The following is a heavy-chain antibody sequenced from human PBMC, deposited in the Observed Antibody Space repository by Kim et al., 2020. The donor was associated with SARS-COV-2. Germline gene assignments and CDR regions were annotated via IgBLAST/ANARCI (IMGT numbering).Heavy chain of an antibody. Sequence: SETLSLTCAVYGGSFSGYSWTWIRQPPGKGLEWIGEINHSGSTNYNPSLKSRVTISVDTSKNQFSLKLSSATAADTAVYYCARGWNCVTPSCGGYYYYMDVWGKGTTVTVSS. D-gene: IGHD2-2*01. V-gene: IGHV4-34*01. CDR2: INHSGST. CDR1: GGSFSGYS. CDR3: ARGWNCVTPSCGGYYYYMDV. J-gene: IGHJ6*03.